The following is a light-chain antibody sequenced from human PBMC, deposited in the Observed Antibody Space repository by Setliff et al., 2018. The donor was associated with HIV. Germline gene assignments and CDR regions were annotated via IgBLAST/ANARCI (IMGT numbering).Light chain of an antibody. J-gene: IGLJ1*01. CDR3: CSYAGDSTYV. Sequence: QSVLSQPASVSGSPGQSITISCTGTSSDVGGYNLVSWYQQHPGKAPKLMIYEVSRRPSGVSNRFSGSKSGNTASQTISGLQAEDEADYYCCSYAGDSTYVFGPGTKVTV. CDR1: SSDVGGYNL. V-gene: IGLV2-23*02. CDR2: EVS.